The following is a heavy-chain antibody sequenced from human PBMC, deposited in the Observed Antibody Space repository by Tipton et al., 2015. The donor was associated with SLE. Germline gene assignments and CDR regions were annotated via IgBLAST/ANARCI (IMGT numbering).Heavy chain of an antibody. Sequence: TLSLTCAVSGGSISSGGYSWSWIRQPPGKGLEWIGYIYHSGSTYYNPSLKSRVTMSVDTSKNQFSLKLSSVTAADTAVYYCAVGTPPVAGTRWFDPWGQGTLVTVSS. V-gene: IGHV4-30-2*01. CDR1: GGSISSGGYS. D-gene: IGHD6-19*01. CDR3: AVGTPPVAGTRWFDP. J-gene: IGHJ5*02. CDR2: IYHSGST.